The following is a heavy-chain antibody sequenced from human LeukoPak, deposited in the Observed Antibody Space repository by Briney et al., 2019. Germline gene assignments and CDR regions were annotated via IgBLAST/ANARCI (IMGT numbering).Heavy chain of an antibody. V-gene: IGHV3-30*18. Sequence: KSGGSLRLPCAASGFTFSSNGMHWVRQAPGKGLEWVAVISSDGTNKFYADSVKGRFTISTDNSKNTLYLQMSSLRPEDTAVYYCAKDSLASYYGSGSYLGNWFDPWGQGTLVTVSS. CDR1: GFTFSSNG. J-gene: IGHJ5*02. CDR2: ISSDGTNK. CDR3: AKDSLASYYGSGSYLGNWFDP. D-gene: IGHD3-10*01.